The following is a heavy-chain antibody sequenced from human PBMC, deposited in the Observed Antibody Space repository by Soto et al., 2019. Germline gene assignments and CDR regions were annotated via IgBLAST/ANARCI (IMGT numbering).Heavy chain of an antibody. V-gene: IGHV3-23*01. D-gene: IGHD6-19*01. CDR3: AKGYSSGWYPPQPYYFDY. CDR1: GFTFSSYA. Sequence: GGSLRLSCAASGFTFSSYAMSWVRQAPGKGLEWVSAISGSGGSTYYADSVKGRFTISRDNSKNTLYLQMNSLRAEDTAVYYCAKGYSSGWYPPQPYYFDYWGQGTLVTVSS. J-gene: IGHJ4*02. CDR2: ISGSGGST.